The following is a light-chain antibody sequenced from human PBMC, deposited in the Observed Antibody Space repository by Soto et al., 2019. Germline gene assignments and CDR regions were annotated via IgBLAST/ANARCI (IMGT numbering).Light chain of an antibody. Sequence: DIQMTQSPSSLSASVGDRVTITCQARQDINNYLNGYQQKPGKAPTLLISDASNLETGGPSRFSGSGSGTDFTFRISSLQPEDISTYYCPQYENLPWTFGQGTKVEVK. V-gene: IGKV1-33*01. CDR3: PQYENLPWT. CDR1: QDINNY. CDR2: DAS. J-gene: IGKJ1*01.